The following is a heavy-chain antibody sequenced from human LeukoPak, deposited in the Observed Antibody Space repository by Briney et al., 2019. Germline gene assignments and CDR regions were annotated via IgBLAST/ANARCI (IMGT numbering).Heavy chain of an antibody. J-gene: IGHJ4*02. D-gene: IGHD6-6*01. Sequence: GGSLTLSCAASGFTFSNYAMAWVRQAPGKGLEWVSAITGGGSDTFHADSVKGRFTISRDNSENTLYVQMNRLRAEDTATYYCAKGSSSSRPYHLDYWGQGTLVTVSS. V-gene: IGHV3-23*01. CDR1: GFTFSNYA. CDR2: ITGGGSDT. CDR3: AKGSSSSRPYHLDY.